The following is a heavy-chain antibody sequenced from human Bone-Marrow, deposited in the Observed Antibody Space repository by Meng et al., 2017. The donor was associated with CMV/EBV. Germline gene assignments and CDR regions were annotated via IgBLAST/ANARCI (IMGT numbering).Heavy chain of an antibody. Sequence: GSLRLSCTVSGGSISSYYWSWIRQPPGKGLGWIGYIYYSGSTNYNPSLKSRVTISVDTSKNQFSLKLSSVTAADTAVYYCARALDSSGSLFDYWGQGTLVTVSS. J-gene: IGHJ4*02. D-gene: IGHD3-22*01. CDR2: IYYSGST. V-gene: IGHV4-59*01. CDR1: GGSISSYY. CDR3: ARALDSSGSLFDY.